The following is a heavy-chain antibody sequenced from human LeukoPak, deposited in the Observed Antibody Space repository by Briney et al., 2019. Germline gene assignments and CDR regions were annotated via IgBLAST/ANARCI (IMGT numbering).Heavy chain of an antibody. Sequence: PGGSLRLSCAASGFTFSSYWMSWVRQAPGKGLEWVANIKQDGSEEYYVDSVKGRFTISRDNAKNSLYLQMNSLRAEDTAVYYCAREQASIVPATAEGYLDYWGQGTLVTVSS. V-gene: IGHV3-7*03. CDR1: GFTFSSYW. D-gene: IGHD2-2*01. CDR2: IKQDGSEE. CDR3: AREQASIVPATAEGYLDY. J-gene: IGHJ4*02.